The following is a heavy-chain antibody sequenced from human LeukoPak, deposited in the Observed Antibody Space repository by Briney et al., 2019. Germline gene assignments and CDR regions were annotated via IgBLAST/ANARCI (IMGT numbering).Heavy chain of an antibody. D-gene: IGHD4-11*01. CDR1: GGSFSGYY. Sequence: SETLSLTCAVYGGSFSGYYWSWIRQPPGKGLEWIGEINHSGSTNYNPSLKSRVTISVDTSKNQFSLKLSSVTAADTAVYYCARERGQTVMDVWGKGTTVTVSS. J-gene: IGHJ6*04. V-gene: IGHV4-34*01. CDR2: INHSGST. CDR3: ARERGQTVMDV.